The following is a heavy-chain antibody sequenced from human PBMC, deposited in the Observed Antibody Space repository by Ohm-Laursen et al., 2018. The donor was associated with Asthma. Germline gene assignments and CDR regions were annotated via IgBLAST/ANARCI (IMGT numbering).Heavy chain of an antibody. Sequence: SLRLSCAASGFAFSTYAMHWVRQAPGKGLEWVAFISYDGNNKLYADSVKGRFTISRDSSKNTVYLQMNSLRAEDTAVYFCARDLSTYYVSDHCGQGTLVTVSS. CDR2: ISYDGNNK. CDR3: ARDLSTYYVSDH. V-gene: IGHV3-30-3*01. CDR1: GFAFSTYA. D-gene: IGHD3-10*01. J-gene: IGHJ4*02.